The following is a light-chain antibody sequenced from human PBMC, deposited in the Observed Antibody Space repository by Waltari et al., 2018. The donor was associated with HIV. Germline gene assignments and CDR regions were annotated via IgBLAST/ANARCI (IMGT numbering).Light chain of an antibody. V-gene: IGLV1-44*01. CDR1: SSNIGSYT. J-gene: IGLJ3*02. CDR2: SNN. Sequence: QSVLTQPPSASGTHGQRVTISCSGSSSNIGSYTVNWYQQIPGTAPQLLIFSNNYRPSSVPNRFSGSKTGTAASLAISGLHSDDGAGYFCAAWCDSLNSPICVFGGGTKLTIL. CDR3: AAWCDSLNSPICV.